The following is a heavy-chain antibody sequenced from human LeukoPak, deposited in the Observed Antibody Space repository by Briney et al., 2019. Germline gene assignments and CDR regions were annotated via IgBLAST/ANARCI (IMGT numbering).Heavy chain of an antibody. Sequence: PSETLSLTCAVYGGSFSGYYWSWIRQPPGKGLEWIGEINHSGSTNYNPSLKSRVTISVDTSKNQFSLKLSSVTAADTAVFYCATAVTTALDIWGQGTMVTVSS. CDR3: ATAVTTALDI. CDR2: INHSGST. V-gene: IGHV4-34*01. D-gene: IGHD4-17*01. CDR1: GGSFSGYY. J-gene: IGHJ3*02.